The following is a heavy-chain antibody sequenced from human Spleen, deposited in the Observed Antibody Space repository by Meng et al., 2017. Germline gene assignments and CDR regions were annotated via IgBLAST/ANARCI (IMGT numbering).Heavy chain of an antibody. CDR1: GFIFSSYA. D-gene: IGHD6-13*01. V-gene: IGHV3-30*04. CDR3: VRGDGGIAAAGPFGF. Sequence: GESQKISCAASGFIFSSYAMNWVRQAPGKGLEWVAVTSHDGGDKYYADSVKGRFTISRDNSRNTLYLQMNTLRDEDTAVYYCVRGDGGIAAAGPFGFWGQGTLVTVSS. J-gene: IGHJ4*02. CDR2: TSHDGGDK.